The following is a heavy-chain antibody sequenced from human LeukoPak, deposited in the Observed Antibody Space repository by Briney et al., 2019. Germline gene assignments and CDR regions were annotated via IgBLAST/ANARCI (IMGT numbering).Heavy chain of an antibody. CDR3: ARGEAIDAFDI. CDR1: GGSISSYY. J-gene: IGHJ3*02. CDR2: IYHSGST. Sequence: SETLSLTCTVSGGSISSYYWSWIRQPPGKGLEWIGYIYHSGSTNYNSSLKSRVTISVDTSKNQFSLKLSSVTAADTAVYYCARGEAIDAFDIWGQGTMVTVSS. V-gene: IGHV4-59*01.